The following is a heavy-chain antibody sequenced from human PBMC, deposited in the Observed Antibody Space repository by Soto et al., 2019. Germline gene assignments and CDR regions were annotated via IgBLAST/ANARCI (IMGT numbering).Heavy chain of an antibody. CDR1: GGTFSSYA. J-gene: IGHJ6*02. V-gene: IGHV1-69*06. CDR3: ARGGDYGGNSAYGMDV. Sequence: SVKVSCKASGGTFSSYAISWVRQAPGQGLEWMGGIIPIFGTANYAQKFQGRVTITADKSTSTAYMELSSLRSEDTAVYYCARGGDYGGNSAYGMDVWGQGTTVTVSS. D-gene: IGHD4-17*01. CDR2: IIPIFGTA.